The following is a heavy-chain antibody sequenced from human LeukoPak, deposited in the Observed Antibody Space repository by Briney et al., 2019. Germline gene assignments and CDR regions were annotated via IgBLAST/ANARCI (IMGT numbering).Heavy chain of an antibody. J-gene: IGHJ4*02. D-gene: IGHD2-15*01. CDR3: AKECSSGSCWGDS. Sequence: GGSLRPSCAASGFTLDDYAMHWVRQAPGKGLEWVSLISGDGGSTKYADSVKGRFTISRDNSKNSLYLQMNSLRAEDTALYYCAKECSSGSCWGDSWGQGTLVTVSS. CDR1: GFTLDDYA. V-gene: IGHV3-43*02. CDR2: ISGDGGST.